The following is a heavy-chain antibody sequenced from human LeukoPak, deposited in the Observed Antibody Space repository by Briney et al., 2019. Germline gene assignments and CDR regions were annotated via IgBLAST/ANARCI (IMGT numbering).Heavy chain of an antibody. V-gene: IGHV3-20*04. Sequence: PGGSLRLSCAASGFTFDDYGMSWVRQAPGKGLEWVSGINWNGGSTGYADSVKGRFTISRDNAKNSLYLQMNSLRAEDTALYYCARDKGQDYYYDSSGYLLGAFDIWGQGTMVTVSS. D-gene: IGHD3-22*01. CDR3: ARDKGQDYYYDSSGYLLGAFDI. CDR1: GFTFDDYG. CDR2: INWNGGST. J-gene: IGHJ3*02.